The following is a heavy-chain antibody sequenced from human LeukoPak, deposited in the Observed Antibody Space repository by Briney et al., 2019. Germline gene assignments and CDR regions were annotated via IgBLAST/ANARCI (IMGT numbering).Heavy chain of an antibody. Sequence: PGGSLRLSCAASGFTFSSYGMHWVRQAPGKGLEWVAFIRYDGSNQYYADSVKGRFTISRDNSKNTLYLQMNSLRAEDTAVYYCAKAPFWSGYYYYYYMDVWGKGTTVTVSS. CDR2: IRYDGSNQ. CDR1: GFTFSSYG. V-gene: IGHV3-30*02. J-gene: IGHJ6*03. D-gene: IGHD3-3*01. CDR3: AKAPFWSGYYYYYYMDV.